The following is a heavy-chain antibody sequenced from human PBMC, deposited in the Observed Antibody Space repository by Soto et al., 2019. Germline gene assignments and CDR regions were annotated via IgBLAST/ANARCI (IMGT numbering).Heavy chain of an antibody. CDR3: ARAGVTRTIDY. Sequence: GGSLRLSCAASGVTFSSYGMHWVRQAPGKGLEWVAVIWYDGSNKYYADSVKGRFTISRDNSKNTLYLQMNSLRAEDTAVYYCARAGVTRTIDYWGQGTLVTVSS. J-gene: IGHJ4*02. V-gene: IGHV3-33*01. CDR2: IWYDGSNK. D-gene: IGHD3-10*01. CDR1: GVTFSSYG.